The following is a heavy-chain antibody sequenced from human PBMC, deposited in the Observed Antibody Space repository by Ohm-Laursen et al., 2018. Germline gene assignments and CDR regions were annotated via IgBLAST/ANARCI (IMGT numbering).Heavy chain of an antibody. D-gene: IGHD5-18*01. J-gene: IGHJ4*02. CDR2: ISRSGDST. V-gene: IGHV3-23*01. CDR1: GFTFSSYA. CDR3: VKGPGGYRYGDY. Sequence: GSLRLSCSASGFTFSSYAMSWVRQAPGKGLEWVSAISRSGDSTYYADSVKGRFTISRDNSKNTLYLQMNSLRAEDTAVYSCVKGPGGYRYGDYWGQGTLVTVSS.